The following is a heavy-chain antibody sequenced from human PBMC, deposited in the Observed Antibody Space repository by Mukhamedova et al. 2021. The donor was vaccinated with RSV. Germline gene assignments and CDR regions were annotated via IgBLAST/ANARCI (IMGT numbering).Heavy chain of an antibody. CDR3: ARELKVPGRMDNAFD. CDR2: ISHEGTNK. Sequence: FTSYALHWVRQAPGKGREWLAVISHEGTNKYYAESVRGRFTISRDNSKRMLYLQMSGLRAGDTAVYHCARELKVPGRMDNAFD. D-gene: IGHD1-14*01. V-gene: IGHV3-30*04. J-gene: IGHJ3*01. CDR1: FTSYA.